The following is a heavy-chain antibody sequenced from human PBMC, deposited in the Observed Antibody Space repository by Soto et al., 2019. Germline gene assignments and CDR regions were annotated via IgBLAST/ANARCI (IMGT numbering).Heavy chain of an antibody. CDR2: IIPIFGTA. Sequence: SVKVSCKSSGCTISSYAISCVRQAPGQGLEWMGGIIPIFGTANYAQKFQGRVTITADESTSTAYMELSSLRSEDTAVYYCARDSEDSGYDYYYYYGMDVWGQGTTVTVSS. D-gene: IGHD5-12*01. V-gene: IGHV1-69*13. J-gene: IGHJ6*02. CDR1: GCTISSYA. CDR3: ARDSEDSGYDYYYYYGMDV.